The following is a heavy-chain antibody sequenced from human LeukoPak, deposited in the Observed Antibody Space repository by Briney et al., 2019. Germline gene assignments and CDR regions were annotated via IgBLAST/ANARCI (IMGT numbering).Heavy chain of an antibody. Sequence: GGSLRLSCAASGFTFDDYTMHWVRQAPGKGLEWVSLISWDGGSTYYADSVKGRFTISRDNSKNSLYLQMNSLRTEDTALYYCAKDTDGSRRGYFDYWGQGTLVTVSS. CDR3: AKDTDGSRRGYFDY. V-gene: IGHV3-43*01. CDR1: GFTFDDYT. J-gene: IGHJ4*02. CDR2: ISWDGGST. D-gene: IGHD1-26*01.